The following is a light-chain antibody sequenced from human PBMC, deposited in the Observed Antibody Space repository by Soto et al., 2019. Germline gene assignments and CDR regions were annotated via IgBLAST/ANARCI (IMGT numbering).Light chain of an antibody. V-gene: IGKV3-15*01. CDR2: GAS. Sequence: ERVMAQSPASLSVSPGERATLSCRASQSVSSNLAWYQQKPGQAPRLLIYGASTRATGVSARFSGSGSGTEFTLTISSLQSEDFTIYYCQYYNNWLATFGGGTKVDI. J-gene: IGKJ4*01. CDR1: QSVSSN. CDR3: QYYNNWLAT.